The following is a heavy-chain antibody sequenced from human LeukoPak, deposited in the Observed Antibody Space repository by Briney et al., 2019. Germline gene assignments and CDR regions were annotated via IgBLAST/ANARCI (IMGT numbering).Heavy chain of an antibody. V-gene: IGHV4-39*01. CDR1: GGSISSYY. CDR2: IYYSGST. CDR3: ARVLVGDYGVSYWYFDL. D-gene: IGHD4-17*01. Sequence: SETLSLTCTVSGGSISSYYWSWIRQPPGKGLEWIGSIYYSGSTYNNPSLKSRLTISVDTSKNKFSLKLSSVTAADTAVYYCARVLVGDYGVSYWYFDLWGRGTLVTVSS. J-gene: IGHJ2*01.